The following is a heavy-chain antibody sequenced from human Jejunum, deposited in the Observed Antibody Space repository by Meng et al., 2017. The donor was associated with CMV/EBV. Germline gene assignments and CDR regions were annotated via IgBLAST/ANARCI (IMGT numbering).Heavy chain of an antibody. V-gene: IGHV3-7*01. CDR3: VRGGGVFDM. CDR2: IKLDGSDK. D-gene: IGHD3-10*01. Sequence: SCAASGFRFSTYWMSWVRQAPGKGLEWVANIKLDGSDKHYVDSVKGRFTISRDNAKNSLYLQMNSLRAEDTALYYCVRGGGVFDMWGQGTTVTVSS. CDR1: GFRFSTYW. J-gene: IGHJ3*02.